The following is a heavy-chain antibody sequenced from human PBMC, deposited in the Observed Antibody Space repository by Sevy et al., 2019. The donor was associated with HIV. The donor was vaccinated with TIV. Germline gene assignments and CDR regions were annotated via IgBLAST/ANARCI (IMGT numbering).Heavy chain of an antibody. Sequence: GGSLRLSCATSEFTFSRYWMTWVRQAPGKGLEWVVYINQDGSQKSYVDSVKGRFTISRDNSKNSLFLQMNSLRAEDTAVYYGAGAGPLGDLDHFDRWGQGTLVTVSS. CDR1: EFTFSRYW. V-gene: IGHV3-7*03. CDR3: AGAGPLGDLDHFDR. CDR2: INQDGSQK. D-gene: IGHD2-21*01. J-gene: IGHJ4*02.